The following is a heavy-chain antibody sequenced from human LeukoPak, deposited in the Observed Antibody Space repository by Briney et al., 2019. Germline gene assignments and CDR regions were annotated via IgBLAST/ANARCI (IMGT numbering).Heavy chain of an antibody. Sequence: ASVKVSCKASGYTFTSYYMHWVRQAPGQGLEWMGVINPSGGSTSYAQKFQGRVTITRDTSTSTVYMELSSLRSEDTAVYYCARDTSSTSWGVDVWGQGTTVTVSS. CDR1: GYTFTSYY. V-gene: IGHV1-46*01. D-gene: IGHD2-2*01. CDR3: ARDTSSTSWGVDV. J-gene: IGHJ6*02. CDR2: INPSGGST.